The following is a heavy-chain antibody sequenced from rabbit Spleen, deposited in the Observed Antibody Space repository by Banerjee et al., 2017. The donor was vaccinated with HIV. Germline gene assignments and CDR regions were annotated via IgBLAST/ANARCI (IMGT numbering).Heavy chain of an antibody. CDR1: GVSFSGSSY. V-gene: IGHV1S40*01. CDR3: VRDQAYMLDL. Sequence: QSLEESGGDLVKPGSSLTLTCKASGVSFSGSSYLCWVRQAPGKGLEWIACIEAGGSGFTYFASWAKGRFTISKTSSTTVTLQLTSLTAADTATYFCVRDQAYMLDLWCQGTLVTVS. J-gene: IGHJ3*01. D-gene: IGHD1-1*01. CDR2: IEAGGSGFT.